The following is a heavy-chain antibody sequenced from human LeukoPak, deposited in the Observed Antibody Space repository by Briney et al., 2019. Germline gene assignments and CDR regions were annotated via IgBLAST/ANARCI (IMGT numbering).Heavy chain of an antibody. CDR2: IKQDGSEK. CDR1: GFTFSNYY. J-gene: IGHJ4*02. D-gene: IGHD3-9*01. Sequence: GGSLRLSCAASGFTFSNYYMSWVRRAPGKGLEWVANIKQDGSEKYYVDSVKGRLTISRDNAKNSLYLQMNSLRAEDTAVYYCARDLTVFDYWGQGTLVTVSS. CDR3: ARDLTVFDY. V-gene: IGHV3-7*01.